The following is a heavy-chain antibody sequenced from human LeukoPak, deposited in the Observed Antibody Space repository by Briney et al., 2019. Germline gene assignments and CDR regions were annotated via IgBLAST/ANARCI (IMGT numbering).Heavy chain of an antibody. D-gene: IGHD3-22*01. Sequence: SWVRQAPGKGLEWVSAISGSGGSTYYADSVKGRFTISRDNSKNTLYLQMNSLRAEDTAVYYCAKDGYDSSQGGFDYWGQGTLVTVSS. J-gene: IGHJ4*02. CDR3: AKDGYDSSQGGFDY. V-gene: IGHV3-23*01. CDR2: ISGSGGST.